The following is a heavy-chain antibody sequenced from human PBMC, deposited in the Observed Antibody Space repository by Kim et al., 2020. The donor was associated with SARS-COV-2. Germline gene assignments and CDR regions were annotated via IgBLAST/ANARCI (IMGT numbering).Heavy chain of an antibody. CDR2: ISWNSGSI. V-gene: IGHV3-9*01. Sequence: GGSLRLSCAASGFTFDDYARHWVRQAPGKGMEWVSGISWNSGSIGYADSVKGRLTISRDNAKKSLYLQMNSLRAEDTALYYCAKSYSSGTRSGMEDWGQG. J-gene: IGHJ6*02. D-gene: IGHD6-19*01. CDR1: GFTFDDYA. CDR3: AKSYSSGTRSGMED.